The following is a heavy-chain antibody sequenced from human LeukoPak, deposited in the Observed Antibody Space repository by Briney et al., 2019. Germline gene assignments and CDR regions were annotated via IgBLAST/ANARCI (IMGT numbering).Heavy chain of an antibody. J-gene: IGHJ4*02. CDR2: IDYSGST. V-gene: IGHV4-59*12. CDR3: ARDRGNWGTIDY. Sequence: PSETLSLTCTVSGGSISSYYWSWIRQPPGKGLEWIAYIDYSGSTNYNPSLKSRVTISVDTSRNQFSLKLSSVTAADTAVYYCARDRGNWGTIDYWGQGTLVAVSS. CDR1: GGSISSYY. D-gene: IGHD7-27*01.